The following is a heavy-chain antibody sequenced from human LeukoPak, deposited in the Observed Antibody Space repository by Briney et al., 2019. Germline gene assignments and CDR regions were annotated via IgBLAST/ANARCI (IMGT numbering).Heavy chain of an antibody. V-gene: IGHV3-23*01. D-gene: IGHD6-19*01. CDR3: AAWGLAVAGTGIDY. J-gene: IGHJ4*02. CDR1: GFTFSSYA. CDR2: ISGSGGST. Sequence: PGGSLRLSCAASGFTFSSYAMSWVRQAPGKGLEWVSAISGSGGSTYYADSVKGRFTIPRDNSKNTLYLQMNSLRAEDTAVYYCAAWGLAVAGTGIDYWGQGTLVTVSS.